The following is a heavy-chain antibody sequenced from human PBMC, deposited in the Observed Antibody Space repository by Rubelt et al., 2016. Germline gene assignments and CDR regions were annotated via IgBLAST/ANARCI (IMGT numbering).Heavy chain of an antibody. CDR2: VYYTGST. D-gene: IGHD3-10*01. CDR1: GGSISSPGYS. Sequence: QVQLQESGPGLVKPSQTLSLTCAVSGGSISSPGYSWTWIRQTPGKGLEWIGYVYYTGSTFYNPSLQSRLSLSLDTSKNQFALRLGSVTAAETAGYDCARERRGPEDYWGQGTLVTVSS. V-gene: IGHV4-30-4*07. CDR3: ARERRGPEDY. J-gene: IGHJ4*02.